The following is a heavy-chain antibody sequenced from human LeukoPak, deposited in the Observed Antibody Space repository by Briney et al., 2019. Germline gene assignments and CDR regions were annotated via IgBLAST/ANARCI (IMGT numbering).Heavy chain of an antibody. J-gene: IGHJ4*02. Sequence: PSQTLSLTCTVSGGSISSGSYYWSWIRQPAGKGLEWIGRIYTSGSTNYNPSLKSRVTISVDTSKNLFSLKLSSVTAADTAVYYCAGGGMEWLSLYYFDYWGQGTLVTVSS. CDR1: GGSISSGSYY. D-gene: IGHD3-3*01. V-gene: IGHV4-61*02. CDR2: IYTSGST. CDR3: AGGGMEWLSLYYFDY.